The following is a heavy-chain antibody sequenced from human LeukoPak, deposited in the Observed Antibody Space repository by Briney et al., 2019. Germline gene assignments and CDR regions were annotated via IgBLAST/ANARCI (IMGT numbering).Heavy chain of an antibody. CDR1: GGSISSGSYY. J-gene: IGHJ4*02. CDR3: ARDSGSYEGEDY. Sequence: SETLSLTCTVSGGSISSGSYYWSWIRQPAGKGLEWIGHIYTSGSTNYNPSLKSRVTISVDTSKNQFSLKLSSVTAADTAVYYCARDSGSYEGEDYWGQGTLVTVSP. CDR2: IYTSGST. D-gene: IGHD1-26*01. V-gene: IGHV4-61*09.